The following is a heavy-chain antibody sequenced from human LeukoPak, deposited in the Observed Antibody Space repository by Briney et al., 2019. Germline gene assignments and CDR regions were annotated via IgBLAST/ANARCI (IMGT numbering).Heavy chain of an antibody. Sequence: ASVKVSCKPSVYTFSGHAMNWVRQAPGQGLEWMGWINTNTGNPTYAQGFTGRFVFSLDTSVSTAYLQISSLKAEDTAVYYCARVTRIVATIWGQGTLVTVSS. V-gene: IGHV7-4-1*02. D-gene: IGHD5-12*01. CDR2: INTNTGNP. CDR3: ARVTRIVATI. J-gene: IGHJ4*02. CDR1: VYTFSGHA.